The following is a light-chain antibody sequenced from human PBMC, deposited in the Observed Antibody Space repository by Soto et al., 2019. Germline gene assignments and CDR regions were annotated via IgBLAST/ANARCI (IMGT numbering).Light chain of an antibody. Sequence: AIQMTQSPSSLSASVGHRVTITCRASQGIGTDLGWYQLKPGKAPKLLVYGASTLQSGVLPRFSGSGSGTDFTLTISSLQPDDFATYYCLQDFSYPRTFGQGTKVQIK. J-gene: IGKJ1*01. V-gene: IGKV1-6*02. CDR2: GAS. CDR3: LQDFSYPRT. CDR1: QGIGTD.